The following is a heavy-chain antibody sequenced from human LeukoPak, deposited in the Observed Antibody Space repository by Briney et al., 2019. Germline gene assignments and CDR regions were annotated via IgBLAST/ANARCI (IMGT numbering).Heavy chain of an antibody. J-gene: IGHJ4*02. CDR2: IYHSGST. CDR3: ARENMVATMVDY. V-gene: IGHV4-38-2*02. CDR1: SYSISSGYY. Sequence: SETLSLTCTVSSYSISSGYYWGWIRQPPGKGLEWIGGIYHSGSTYYNPSLKSRVTISVDTSKNHFSLKLTSVTAADTAVYYCARENMVATMVDYWGQGTLVTVSS. D-gene: IGHD5-12*01.